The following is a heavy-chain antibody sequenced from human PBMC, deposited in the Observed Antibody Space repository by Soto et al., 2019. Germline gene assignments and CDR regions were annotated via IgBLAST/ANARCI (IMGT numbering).Heavy chain of an antibody. D-gene: IGHD3-10*01. CDR2: ISYDGSIK. V-gene: IGHV3-30-3*01. CDR3: ARDGPPYASGSYYNHGMDV. J-gene: IGHJ6*02. Sequence: QVQLVESGGGVVQSGRSLRLSCAASGFTFSTYAMYWVRQAPGKGLEWVAVISYDGSIKYYADSVKGRFTISRDNSKNTLYLQMSSLRVEDTAAYYCARDGPPYASGSYYNHGMDVWGPGTTVTVSS. CDR1: GFTFSTYA.